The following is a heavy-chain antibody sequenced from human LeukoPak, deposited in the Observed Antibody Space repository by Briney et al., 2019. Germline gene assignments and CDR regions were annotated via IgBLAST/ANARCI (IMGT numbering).Heavy chain of an antibody. D-gene: IGHD1-1*01. J-gene: IGHJ6*02. CDR3: ARYDARYGMDV. Sequence: GGSLRLSCAASGFTFRSYAMHWVRQAPGKGLEWVAVISYDGSNKYYADSVKGRFTISRDNSKNTLYLQMNSLRAEDTAVYYCARYDARYGMDVWGQGTTVTVSS. CDR1: GFTFRSYA. V-gene: IGHV3-30*04. CDR2: ISYDGSNK.